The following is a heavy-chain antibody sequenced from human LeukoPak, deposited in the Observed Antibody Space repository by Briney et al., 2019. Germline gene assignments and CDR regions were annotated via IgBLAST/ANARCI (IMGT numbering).Heavy chain of an antibody. J-gene: IGHJ4*02. V-gene: IGHV4-39*07. Sequence: PSETLSLTCTVSGGSISSSSYYWGWIRQPPGKGLEWIGSIYYSGSTYYNPSLKSRVTISVDTSKNQFSLKLSSVTAADTAVYYCARSPALTGYLGGPYYFNYWGQGALVTVSS. CDR3: ARSPALTGYLGGPYYFNY. D-gene: IGHD3-9*01. CDR2: IYYSGST. CDR1: GGSISSSSYY.